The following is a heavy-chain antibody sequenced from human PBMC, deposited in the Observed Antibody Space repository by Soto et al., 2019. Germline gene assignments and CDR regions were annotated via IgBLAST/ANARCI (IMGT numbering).Heavy chain of an antibody. Sequence: ASVKVSCKASGYTFTSYGISWVRQAPGQGLEWMGWISAYNGNTNYAQKLQGRVTMTTDTSTSTAYMELRSLRSDDTAVYYCARGEVQLWLRSYFDYWSQGTLVTVSS. CDR1: GYTFTSYG. D-gene: IGHD5-18*01. CDR3: ARGEVQLWLRSYFDY. CDR2: ISAYNGNT. J-gene: IGHJ4*02. V-gene: IGHV1-18*01.